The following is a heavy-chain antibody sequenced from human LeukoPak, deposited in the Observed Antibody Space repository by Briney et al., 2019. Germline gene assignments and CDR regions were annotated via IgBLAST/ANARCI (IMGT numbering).Heavy chain of an antibody. CDR3: ALPGYWFDP. CDR2: INSNSGGT. J-gene: IGHJ5*02. D-gene: IGHD7-27*01. CDR1: GYTLTGYY. Sequence: LGASVKVSCKASGYTLTGYYMHWVRQAPGQGLEWMGWINSNSGGTNYAQKFQGRVTMTRDTSISTAYMELSRLRSDDTAVYYCALPGYWFDPWGQGTLVTVSS. V-gene: IGHV1-2*03.